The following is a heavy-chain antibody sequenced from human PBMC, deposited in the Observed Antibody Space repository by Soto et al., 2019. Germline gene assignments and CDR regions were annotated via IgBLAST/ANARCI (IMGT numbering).Heavy chain of an antibody. Sequence: ASVKVSCKASGGTFSSYTISWVRQAPGQGLEWMGRIIPILGIANYAQKFQGRVTITTDKSTSTAYMELSSLRSEDTAVYYCARGTGYSSSSYIDSWGQGTLVTVSP. CDR3: ARGTGYSSSSYIDS. CDR2: IIPILGIA. J-gene: IGHJ4*02. CDR1: GGTFSSYT. D-gene: IGHD6-6*01. V-gene: IGHV1-69*02.